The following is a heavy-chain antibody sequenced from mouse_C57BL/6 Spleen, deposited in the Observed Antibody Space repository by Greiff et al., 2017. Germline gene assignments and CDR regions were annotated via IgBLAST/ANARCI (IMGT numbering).Heavy chain of an antibody. J-gene: IGHJ3*01. CDR1: GYTFTDYN. CDR3: ARSGYGSSLAWFAY. Sequence: VQLQQSGPELVKPGASVTIPCKASGYTFTDYNMDWVKQSHGKSLEWIGDINPNNGGTIYNQKFKGKATLTVDKSSSTAYMELRSLTSEDTAVYYCARSGYGSSLAWFAYWGQGTLVTVSA. D-gene: IGHD1-1*01. CDR2: INPNNGGT. V-gene: IGHV1-18*01.